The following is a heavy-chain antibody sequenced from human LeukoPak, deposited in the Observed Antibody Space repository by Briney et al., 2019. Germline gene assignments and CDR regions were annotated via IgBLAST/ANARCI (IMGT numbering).Heavy chain of an antibody. D-gene: IGHD3-10*01. CDR1: GFTFSSYA. J-gene: IGHJ4*02. CDR3: ASGEYYFDN. CDR2: INPDGSTT. V-gene: IGHV3-74*01. Sequence: PGGSLRLSCAASGFTFSSYAMSWVRQAPGKGLVWVARINPDGSTTNYADSVKGRITISRDNAKNTLYLQMHRLRSDDTAVYYCASGEYYFDNWGQGTLVTVSS.